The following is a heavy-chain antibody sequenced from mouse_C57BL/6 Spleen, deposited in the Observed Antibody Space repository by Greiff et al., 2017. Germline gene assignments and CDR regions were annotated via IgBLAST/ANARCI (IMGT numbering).Heavy chain of an antibody. V-gene: IGHV1-4*01. CDR2: FNPGSGYT. Sequence: QVQLKESGAELARPGASVKMSCTASGYTFTSYTMHWVKQRPGQGLEWIGYFNPGSGYTKYNQKFKDKATLTADKSSSTAYMHLSSLTSEDSAVYSCAAGSLDDWGQGTTLTVAS. CDR1: GYTFTSYT. CDR3: AAGSLDD. J-gene: IGHJ2*01.